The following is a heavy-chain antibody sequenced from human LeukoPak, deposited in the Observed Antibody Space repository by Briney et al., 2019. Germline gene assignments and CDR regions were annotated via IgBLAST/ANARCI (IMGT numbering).Heavy chain of an antibody. J-gene: IGHJ3*02. V-gene: IGHV3-30-3*01. CDR2: ISYDGSNK. CDR3: ASVVGSTSIEDAFDI. Sequence: GGFLRLSCAASGFTFSSYAMHWVRQAPGKGLEWVAVISYDGSNKYYADSVKGRFTISRDNSKNTPYLQMNSLRAEDTAVYYCASVVGSTSIEDAFDIWGQGTMVTVSS. D-gene: IGHD2-2*01. CDR1: GFTFSSYA.